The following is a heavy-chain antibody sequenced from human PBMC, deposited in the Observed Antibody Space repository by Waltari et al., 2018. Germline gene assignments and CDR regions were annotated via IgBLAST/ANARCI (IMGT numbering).Heavy chain of an antibody. V-gene: IGHV3-30*02. CDR1: GFIFSRYD. CDR2: IRFYGGQK. J-gene: IGHJ4*02. CDR3: ASEVSFSSPSF. Sequence: QVQLVESGGGVVPPGGSLRLSCKVSGFIFSRYDMIWVRQPPGMGLEWVSLIRFYGGQKYYADSFKGRFTVSRDNSRDTLYLQMTGLTSVDTATYFCASEVSFSSPSFWGRGTLVTVSS. D-gene: IGHD3-3*02.